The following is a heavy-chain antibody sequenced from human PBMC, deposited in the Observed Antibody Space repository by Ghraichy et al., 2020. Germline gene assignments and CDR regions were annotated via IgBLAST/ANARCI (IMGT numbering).Heavy chain of an antibody. CDR3: ARDLFQYQLLLGYYYYYGMDV. CDR1: GFTFSSYA. Sequence: LSLTCAASGFTFSSYAMHWVRQAPGKGLEWVAVISYDGSNKYYADSVKGRVTISRDNSKNTLYLQMNSLRAEDTAVYYCARDLFQYQLLLGYYYYYGMDVWGQGTTVTVSS. D-gene: IGHD2-2*01. V-gene: IGHV3-30-3*01. CDR2: ISYDGSNK. J-gene: IGHJ6*02.